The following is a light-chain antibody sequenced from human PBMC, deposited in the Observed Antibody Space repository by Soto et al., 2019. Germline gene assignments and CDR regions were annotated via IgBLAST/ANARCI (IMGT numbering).Light chain of an antibody. J-gene: IGKJ1*01. V-gene: IGKV3-15*01. CDR1: QSVSRY. Sequence: RTKYKGTLSGSPGEGATLSCRASQSVSRYLAWYQQKPGQAPRLLIYDASIRATGIPVRFSGSGSGTEFTLTISNLQSEDFAVYYCQRYAHWPPWTFCQGTNVAI. CDR3: QRYAHWPPWT. CDR2: DAS.